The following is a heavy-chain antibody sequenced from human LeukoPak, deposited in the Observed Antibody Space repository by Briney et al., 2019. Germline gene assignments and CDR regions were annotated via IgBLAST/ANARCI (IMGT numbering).Heavy chain of an antibody. CDR3: ARLGIAAAGTYYYYYMDV. J-gene: IGHJ6*03. D-gene: IGHD6-13*01. CDR2: INHSGST. CDR1: GGSFSGYY. Sequence: SETLSLTCAVYGGSFSGYYWSWIRQPPGKGLEWIGEINHSGSTNYNPSLKSRVTISVDTSKNQFSLKLSSVTAADTAVYYCARLGIAAAGTYYYYYMDVWDKGTTVTISS. V-gene: IGHV4-34*01.